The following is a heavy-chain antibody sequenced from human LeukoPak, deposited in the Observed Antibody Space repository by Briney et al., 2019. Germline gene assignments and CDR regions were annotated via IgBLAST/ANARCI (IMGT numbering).Heavy chain of an antibody. CDR2: IYTSGST. V-gene: IGHV4-4*07. J-gene: IGHJ3*02. Sequence: PSETLSLTCTVSGGSISSYYWSWIRQPAGKGLEWIGRIYTSGSTNYNPPLKSRVTMSVDTSKNQFPLKLSSVTAADTAVYYCARVRGITMVRGVIIFADAFDIWGQGTMVTVSS. CDR1: GGSISSYY. CDR3: ARVRGITMVRGVIIFADAFDI. D-gene: IGHD3-10*01.